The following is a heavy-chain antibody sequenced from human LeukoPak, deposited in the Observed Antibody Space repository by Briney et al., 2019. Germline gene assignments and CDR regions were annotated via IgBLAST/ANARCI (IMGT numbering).Heavy chain of an antibody. CDR3: AREEDGYGAQYYFDY. V-gene: IGHV1-69*04. D-gene: IGHD5-24*01. J-gene: IGHJ4*02. CDR2: IIPILGIA. CDR1: GGTFSSYT. Sequence: GASVNVSCKASGGTFSSYTISWVRQAPGQGLEGMGRIIPILGIANYAQKFQGRVTITADKSTSTAYMELSSLRSEDTAVYYCAREEDGYGAQYYFDYWGQGTLVTVSS.